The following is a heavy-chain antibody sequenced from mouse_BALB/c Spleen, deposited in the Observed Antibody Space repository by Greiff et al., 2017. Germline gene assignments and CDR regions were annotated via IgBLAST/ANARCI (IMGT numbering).Heavy chain of an antibody. Sequence: QVQLKESGPGLVAPSQSLSITCTVSGFSLTSYGVHWVRQPPGKGLEWLGVIWAGGSTNYNSALMSRLSISKDNSKSQVFLKMNSLQTDDTAMYYCASLYYDYDEAMDYWGQGTSVTVSS. V-gene: IGHV2-9*02. CDR3: ASLYYDYDEAMDY. CDR1: GFSLTSYG. CDR2: IWAGGST. J-gene: IGHJ4*01. D-gene: IGHD2-4*01.